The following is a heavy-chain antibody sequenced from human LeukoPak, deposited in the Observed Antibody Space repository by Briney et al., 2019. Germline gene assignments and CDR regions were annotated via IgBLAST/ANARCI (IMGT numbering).Heavy chain of an antibody. CDR2: IYTTGRT. Sequence: SETLSLTCSVSGGSISSYWWSWIRQPAGKGQEFIGRIYTTGRTNYNPSLKSRVSMSVDTSKNKFSLELRSVTAADTAVYFCARAGYTISSYRFDYWGQGALVTVSS. CDR1: GGSISSYW. J-gene: IGHJ4*02. CDR3: ARAGYTISSYRFDY. D-gene: IGHD3-16*02. V-gene: IGHV4-4*07.